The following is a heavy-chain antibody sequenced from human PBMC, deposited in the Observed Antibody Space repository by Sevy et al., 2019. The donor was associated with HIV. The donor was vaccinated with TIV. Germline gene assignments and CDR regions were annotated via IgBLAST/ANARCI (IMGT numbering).Heavy chain of an antibody. CDR1: GGTFSRSA. CDR3: ARLGAAGLAGWFDP. J-gene: IGHJ5*02. D-gene: IGHD6-13*01. V-gene: IGHV1-69*13. Sequence: ASVKVSCKASGGTFSRSAISWMRQAPGQGLAWMGGIIPIFGTTNYARNFQGRLTITADESTSAAYMELSSLTSEDSAVYYCARLGAAGLAGWFDPWGQGTLVTVSS. CDR2: IIPIFGTT.